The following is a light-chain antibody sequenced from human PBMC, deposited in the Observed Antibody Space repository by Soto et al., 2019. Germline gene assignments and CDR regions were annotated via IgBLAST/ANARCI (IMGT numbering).Light chain of an antibody. V-gene: IGLV2-14*01. J-gene: IGLJ2*01. CDR1: SSDVGGYNY. CDR2: DVS. Sequence: QSALTQPASVSGSPGQSITISCTGTSSDVGGYNYVSWDQQHPGKVPKLMIYDVSNRPSGVSNRFSGSKSGNTASLTISWLQAEDEADYYCSSYTSSSTLVFGGGTKLTVL. CDR3: SSYTSSSTLV.